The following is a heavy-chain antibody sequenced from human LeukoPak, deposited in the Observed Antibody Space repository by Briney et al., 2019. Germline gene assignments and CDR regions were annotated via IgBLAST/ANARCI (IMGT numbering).Heavy chain of an antibody. D-gene: IGHD1-26*01. V-gene: IGHV3-7*05. J-gene: IGHJ4*02. Sequence: GGSLRLSCAASVFTFRDYWMTWVRQAPGKGLEWVANINQDGSEKYYVDSVKGRFTISRDNAKNSLYLQMDSLRADDTAVYYCARGRNSANWGQGTLVTVSS. CDR3: ARGRNSAN. CDR1: VFTFRDYW. CDR2: INQDGSEK.